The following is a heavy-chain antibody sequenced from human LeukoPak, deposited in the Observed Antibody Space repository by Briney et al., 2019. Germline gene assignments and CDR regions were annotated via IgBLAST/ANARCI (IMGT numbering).Heavy chain of an antibody. D-gene: IGHD3-22*01. CDR1: GFTFGDYA. J-gene: IGHJ4*02. V-gene: IGHV3-49*03. Sequence: PGGSLRLSCTASGFTFGDYAMSWFRQAPGKGLEWVGFIRSKAYGGTTEYAASVKGRFTISRDDSKSIAYLQMNSLKTEDTAEYYCTRDRGYYYDSSGYYYPGPSINWGQGTLVTVSS. CDR2: IRSKAYGGTT. CDR3: TRDRGYYYDSSGYYYPGPSIN.